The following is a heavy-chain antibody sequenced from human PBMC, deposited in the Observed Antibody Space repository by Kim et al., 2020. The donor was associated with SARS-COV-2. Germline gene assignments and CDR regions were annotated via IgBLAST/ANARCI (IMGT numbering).Heavy chain of an antibody. CDR1: GFIFSRFD. D-gene: IGHD2-21*02. CDR2: VSGSGAKT. V-gene: IGHV3-23*01. CDR3: AKTLTVGTAAAMDS. Sequence: GGSLRLSCSASGFIFSRFDMSWVRQAPGRGLEWVSTVSGSGAKTDYADSVKWSLSVSRDNSKDTLFLHMNSLRAEDTAIYYCAKTLTVGTAAAMDSWGKGILVTVSS. J-gene: IGHJ4*02.